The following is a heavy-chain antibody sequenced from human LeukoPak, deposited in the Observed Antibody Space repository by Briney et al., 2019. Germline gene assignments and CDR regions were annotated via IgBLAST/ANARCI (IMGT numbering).Heavy chain of an antibody. Sequence: ASVKVSCKASGYTFTSYGISWVRQAPGQGLEWMGWISAYNGNTNFAQKLQSRVTLTTDTSTGTAYMELRSLRSDDTAVYYCAGYYYDSSGYPRPWFDPWGQGTLVTVSS. CDR3: AGYYYDSSGYPRPWFDP. D-gene: IGHD3-22*01. J-gene: IGHJ5*02. V-gene: IGHV1-18*01. CDR2: ISAYNGNT. CDR1: GYTFTSYG.